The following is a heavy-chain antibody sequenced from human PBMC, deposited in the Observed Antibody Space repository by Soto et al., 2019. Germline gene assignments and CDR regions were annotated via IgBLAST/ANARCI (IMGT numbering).Heavy chain of an antibody. J-gene: IGHJ4*02. CDR3: ARGIAAAGPKLDY. D-gene: IGHD6-13*01. V-gene: IGHV3-30-3*01. Sequence: PGGSLRLSCAASGFTFSTNAMHWVRQAPGKGLEWVAVISYEGSTTYYADSVKGRFTISRDNSKNTLYLQMNSLRAEDTAVYYCARGIAAAGPKLDYWGQGTLVTVSS. CDR2: ISYEGSTT. CDR1: GFTFSTNA.